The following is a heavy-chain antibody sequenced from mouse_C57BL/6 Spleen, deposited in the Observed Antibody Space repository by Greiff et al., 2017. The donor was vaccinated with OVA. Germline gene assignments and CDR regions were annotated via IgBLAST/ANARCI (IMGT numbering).Heavy chain of an antibody. Sequence: VQLQQSGAELAKPGASVKLSCKASGYTFTSYWMHWVKQRPGQGLEWIGYINPSSGYTKYNQKFKDKATLTADKSSSTAYLQLSSLTYEDSAVYYCASTVYDYLFADWGQGTLVTVSA. D-gene: IGHD2-4*01. CDR3: ASTVYDYLFAD. CDR1: GYTFTSYW. J-gene: IGHJ3*01. V-gene: IGHV1-7*01. CDR2: INPSSGYT.